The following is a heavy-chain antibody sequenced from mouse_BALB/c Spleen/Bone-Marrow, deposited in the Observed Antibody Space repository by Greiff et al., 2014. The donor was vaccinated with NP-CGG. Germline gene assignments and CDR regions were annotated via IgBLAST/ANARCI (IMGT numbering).Heavy chain of an antibody. CDR1: GYTEKEER. J-gene: IGHJ4*01. D-gene: IGHD3-3*01. Sequence: VQLKQSGPELVKPGASVKISCKTSGYTEKEERKKWGKKRKGKSREWMGGRKKXXXXXXXXXXXXXXXXXXXXKSSNTAYMELRSLTSEDSAVYFCARWGWDFAXGXWGQGTSVTVSS. CDR2: RKKXXXXX. V-gene: IGHV1-18*01. CDR3: ARWGWDFAXGX.